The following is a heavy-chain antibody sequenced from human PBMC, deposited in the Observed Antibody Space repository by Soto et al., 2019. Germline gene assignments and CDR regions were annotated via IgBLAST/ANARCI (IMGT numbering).Heavy chain of an antibody. CDR2: ISYDGSNK. V-gene: IGHV3-30*18. Sequence: QVQLVESGGGVVQPGRSLRLSCAASGFTFSSYGMHWVRQAPGKGLEWVTVISYDGSNKYYADSVKGRFTISKDNSKNPQYLQINVLRAEATALYYCAKGLYGSGSWALEYWGQGTLVTVSS. CDR3: AKGLYGSGSWALEY. D-gene: IGHD3-10*01. CDR1: GFTFSSYG. J-gene: IGHJ4*02.